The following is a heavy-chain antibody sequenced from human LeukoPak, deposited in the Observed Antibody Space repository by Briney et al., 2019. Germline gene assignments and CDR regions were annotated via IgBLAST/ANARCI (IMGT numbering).Heavy chain of an antibody. CDR1: GFTFSSFA. CDR3: AREIYSNSDHDDAFDI. V-gene: IGHV3-21*01. Sequence: PGGSLRLSCAASGFTFSSFAMHWFRQAPGKGLDWLSSIIRSSDYIYYADSLKGRFTISRDNARNSLYLQMSSLRAEDTALYYCAREIYSNSDHDDAFDIWGQGTMVTVSS. CDR2: IIRSSDYI. J-gene: IGHJ3*02. D-gene: IGHD5-12*01.